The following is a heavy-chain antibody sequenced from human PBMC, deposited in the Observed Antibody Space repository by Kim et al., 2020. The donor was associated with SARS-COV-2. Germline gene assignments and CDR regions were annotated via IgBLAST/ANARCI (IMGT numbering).Heavy chain of an antibody. CDR1: GGSISSGGYY. CDR3: ARGRRGIVVDAFDI. D-gene: IGHD6-19*01. J-gene: IGHJ3*02. Sequence: SETLSLTCTVSGGSISSGGYYWSWIRQHPGKGLEWIGYIYYSGSTYYNPSLKSRVTISVDTSKNQFSLKLSTGTVADTAVYYCARGRRGIVVDAFDIWGQGTMVTVSS. V-gene: IGHV4-31*03. CDR2: IYYSGST.